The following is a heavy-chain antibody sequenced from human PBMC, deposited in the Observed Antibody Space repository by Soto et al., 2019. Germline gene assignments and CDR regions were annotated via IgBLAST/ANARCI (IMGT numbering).Heavy chain of an antibody. CDR3: ASNSYGYTFYDY. V-gene: IGHV4-61*01. J-gene: IGHJ4*02. CDR1: GVSVNSGTYY. CDR2: FFSSDKN. D-gene: IGHD5-18*01. Sequence: PSETLSLTCTVSGVSVNSGTYYWTWIRQPPGKGLEWIGHFFSSDKNKSHPSLKSRLTVSIDTPKNPFSRKLSSVTAADTDVSYCASNSYGYTFYDYWGQGTLVTVSS.